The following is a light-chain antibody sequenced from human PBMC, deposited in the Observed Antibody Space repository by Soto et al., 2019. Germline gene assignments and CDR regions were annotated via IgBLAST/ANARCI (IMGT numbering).Light chain of an antibody. CDR3: QQYNNWWT. CDR2: GAS. V-gene: IGKV3-15*01. CDR1: QSVSNN. Sequence: EIVMTQSPATLSVSPGERATLSCRASQSVSNNLAWYQKKPGQAPRLLIYGASTRATGIPARFSGSGSGTEFTLTISRRQSEDFAVYYCQQYNNWWTFGQGTKVEIK. J-gene: IGKJ1*01.